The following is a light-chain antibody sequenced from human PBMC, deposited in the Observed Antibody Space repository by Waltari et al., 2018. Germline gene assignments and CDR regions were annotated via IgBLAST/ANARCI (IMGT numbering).Light chain of an antibody. J-gene: IGKJ1*01. Sequence: PGERATLSCRASQSVSSSYLAWYQQKPGQAPRLLIYGASSRATGIPDRFSGSGSGTDFTLTISRLEPEDFAVYYCQQYGSSPQTLGQGTKVEIK. CDR3: QQYGSSPQT. CDR2: GAS. CDR1: QSVSSSY. V-gene: IGKV3-20*01.